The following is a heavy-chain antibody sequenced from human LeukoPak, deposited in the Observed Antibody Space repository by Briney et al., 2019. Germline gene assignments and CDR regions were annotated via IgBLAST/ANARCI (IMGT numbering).Heavy chain of an antibody. J-gene: IGHJ3*02. V-gene: IGHV4-59*01. CDR2: IYYSGST. D-gene: IGHD3-9*01. CDR3: ARVGVLRYFDWSSVGAFDI. CDR1: GGSISSYY. Sequence: SETLSLTCTVSGGSISSYYWSWIRQPPGKGLEWIGYIYYSGSTNYNPSLKSRVTISVDTSKNQFSLKLSSVTAADTAVYYCARVGVLRYFDWSSVGAFDIWGQGTMVTVSS.